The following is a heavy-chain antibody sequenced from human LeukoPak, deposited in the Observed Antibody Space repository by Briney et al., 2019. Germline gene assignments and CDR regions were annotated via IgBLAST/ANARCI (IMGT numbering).Heavy chain of an antibody. V-gene: IGHV4-4*02. J-gene: IGHJ6*01. Sequence: SETLSLTCAVSAGSISSSNCGSWVRQPPGKSLEWIGEIYHIGSTNYNPSLKSRVTISGDKSKNQFSLKLSSVTAADTAVYYCARAIVPMVRGVIMPYYYYGMDVWGKGTTVTVSS. CDR1: AGSISSSNC. D-gene: IGHD3-10*01. CDR2: IYHIGST. CDR3: ARAIVPMVRGVIMPYYYYGMDV.